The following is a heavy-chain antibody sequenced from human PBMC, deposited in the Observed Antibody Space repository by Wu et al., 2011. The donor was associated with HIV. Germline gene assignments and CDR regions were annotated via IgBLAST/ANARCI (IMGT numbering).Heavy chain of an antibody. CDR3: ASLRGSNNWDRNSYKNYDLDV. V-gene: IGHV1-69*15. Sequence: QVQLVQSGPEVKKPGSSVRVSCKASGGPLSSYAFSWVRQAPGQGLEWLGRIIPIFDTPNYAQKFQGRVTITADESTSTAYMELSSLRFDDTALYYCASLRGSNNWDRNSYKNYDLDVWGKGTTVTVSS. CDR1: GGPLSSYA. J-gene: IGHJ6*03. D-gene: IGHD2-15*01. CDR2: IIPIFDTP.